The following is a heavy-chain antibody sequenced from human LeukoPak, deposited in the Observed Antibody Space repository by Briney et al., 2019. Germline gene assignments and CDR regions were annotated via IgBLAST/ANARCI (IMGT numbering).Heavy chain of an antibody. V-gene: IGHV1-69*04. Sequence: ASVKVSCKASGGTFSSYAISWVRQAPGQGLEWMGRIIPILGIANYAQKFQGRVTITAGKSTSTAYMELSSLRSEDTAVYYCAREGTSSGSWGQGTLVTVSS. CDR1: GGTFSSYA. CDR3: AREGTSSGS. D-gene: IGHD3-22*01. CDR2: IIPILGIA. J-gene: IGHJ5*02.